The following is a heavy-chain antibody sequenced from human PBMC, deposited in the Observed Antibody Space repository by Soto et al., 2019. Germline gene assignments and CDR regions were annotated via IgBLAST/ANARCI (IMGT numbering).Heavy chain of an antibody. Sequence: ASVKVSCKASGYIFTNFGITWARQAPGQGLEWMGWISAYNGDTKYAEKFQGRVTMTTDTSTTTAYMELRSLRSDDTAVYYCARGGDYFDYWGQGALVTVPQ. V-gene: IGHV1-18*01. CDR1: GYIFTNFG. CDR3: ARGGDYFDY. CDR2: ISAYNGDT. J-gene: IGHJ4*02.